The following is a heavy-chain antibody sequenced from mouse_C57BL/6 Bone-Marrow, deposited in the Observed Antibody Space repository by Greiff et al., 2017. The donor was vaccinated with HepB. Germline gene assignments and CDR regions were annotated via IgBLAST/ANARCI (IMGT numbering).Heavy chain of an antibody. CDR2: INHDGSST. D-gene: IGHD2-12*01. V-gene: IGHV5-16*01. CDR1: GFTFSDYY. J-gene: IGHJ2*01. CDR3: ARGLVTDYFDY. Sequence: EVNVVESEGGLVQPGSSMKLSCTASGFTFSDYYMAWVRQVPEKGLEWVANINHDGSSTYYLDSLKSRFIISRDNAKNILYLQMSRLKSEDTATYYCARGLVTDYFDYWGQGTTLTVSS.